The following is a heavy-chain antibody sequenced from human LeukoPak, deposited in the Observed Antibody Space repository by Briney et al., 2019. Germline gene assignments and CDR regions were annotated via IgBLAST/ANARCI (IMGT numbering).Heavy chain of an antibody. CDR3: ARDPDSSSRGVFDYYYMDV. J-gene: IGHJ6*03. CDR2: IRVYNGNT. V-gene: IGHV1-18*01. D-gene: IGHD6-6*01. Sequence: GASVKVSCKASGYTFTTYGISWVRQAPGQGLEWMGWIRVYNGNTNYAQKLQDRITMATDTSTSTAYMELRSLRSDDTAVYYCARDPDSSSRGVFDYYYMDVWGKGTTVTVSS. CDR1: GYTFTTYG.